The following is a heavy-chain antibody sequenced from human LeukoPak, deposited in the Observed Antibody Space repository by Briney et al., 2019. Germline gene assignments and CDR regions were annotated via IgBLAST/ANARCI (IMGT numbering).Heavy chain of an antibody. D-gene: IGHD3-22*01. Sequence: PGGSLRLSCAASGFTFSNYAMHWVRQAPGKGLEGVAIISYDGSNKYYADSVKGRFTISRDNSKNTLYLQMNSLGAEDTAVYYCAKGKDSSGYYPHSFDYWGQGTLVTVSS. CDR1: GFTFSNYA. V-gene: IGHV3-30*04. CDR2: ISYDGSNK. CDR3: AKGKDSSGYYPHSFDY. J-gene: IGHJ4*02.